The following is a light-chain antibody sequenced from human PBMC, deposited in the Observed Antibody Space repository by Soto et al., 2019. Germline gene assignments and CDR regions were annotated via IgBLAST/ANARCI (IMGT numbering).Light chain of an antibody. CDR3: AAWDDSPSGHVV. V-gene: IGLV1-47*01. J-gene: IGLJ2*01. CDR2: KNN. Sequence: QSVLTQPPSASGTPGQRVTISCSGITSNIGTNYVYWYQQLPGTAPKLLIYKNNQRPSGVPVRFSGSKSGTSASLAISGLRSEDEADYSRAAWDDSPSGHVVFGGGTKLTVL. CDR1: TSNIGTNY.